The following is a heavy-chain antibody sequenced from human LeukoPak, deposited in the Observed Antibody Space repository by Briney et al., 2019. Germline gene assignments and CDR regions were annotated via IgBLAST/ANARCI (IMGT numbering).Heavy chain of an antibody. D-gene: IGHD3-10*01. CDR3: AKYYYDSGSYSFDY. CDR2: ISGNGGST. J-gene: IGHJ4*02. V-gene: IGHV3-23*01. Sequence: PGGSLRLSCAASGFTFSSYAMSWVRQAPGKGLEWVSAISGNGGSTFYADSVRGRFTVSRDNSKNTLYLQMNSLRGEDTATYYCAKYYYDSGSYSFDYWGQGALVTVSS. CDR1: GFTFSSYA.